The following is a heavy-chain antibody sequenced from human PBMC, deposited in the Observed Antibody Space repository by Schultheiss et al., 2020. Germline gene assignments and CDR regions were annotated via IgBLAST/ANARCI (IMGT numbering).Heavy chain of an antibody. V-gene: IGHV3-23*01. CDR2: ISDSGGST. J-gene: IGHJ4*02. Sequence: GGSLRLSCAASGFTFSKYAVDWVRQAPGKGLEWVSIISDSGGSTYYADSVKGRFTISRDNSKNTLYLQMNSLRAEDTAVYYCARGRLGAVSYWGQGTLVTVAS. D-gene: IGHD2/OR15-2a*01. CDR3: ARGRLGAVSY. CDR1: GFTFSKYA.